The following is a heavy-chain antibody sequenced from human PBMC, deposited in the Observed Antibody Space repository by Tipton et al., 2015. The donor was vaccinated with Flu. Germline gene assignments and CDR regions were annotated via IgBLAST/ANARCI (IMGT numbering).Heavy chain of an antibody. D-gene: IGHD2-2*03. J-gene: IGHJ6*02. Sequence: SLRLSCAASGLTFRSYWMHWVRQAPGKGLVWVSRINSDESSTRYADSVKGRFTVSRDNAKNTLYLEMNSLRAEDTAVYYCARALDKNAMDVWGQGTTVTVSS. CDR2: INSDESST. CDR3: ARALDKNAMDV. CDR1: GLTFRSYW. V-gene: IGHV3-74*01.